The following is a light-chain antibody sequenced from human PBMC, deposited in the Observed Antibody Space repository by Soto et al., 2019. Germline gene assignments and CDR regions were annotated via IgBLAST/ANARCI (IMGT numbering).Light chain of an antibody. Sequence: IQMTQSPSSLSASIGDRVTITCQASHDIRNSLNWYQQTPGKPPKLLISDASNLELGVPSKFSGTGFGTDFSFYIINLQPEDIATYYCQQYDNRPLTFGGGTKV. V-gene: IGKV1-33*01. CDR1: HDIRNS. CDR2: DAS. CDR3: QQYDNRPLT. J-gene: IGKJ4*01.